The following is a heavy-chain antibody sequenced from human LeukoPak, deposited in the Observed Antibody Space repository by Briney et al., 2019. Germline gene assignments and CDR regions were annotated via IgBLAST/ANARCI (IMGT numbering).Heavy chain of an antibody. CDR1: GYTFTSNG. CDR2: ISGYNGNT. J-gene: IGHJ6*03. D-gene: IGHD3-3*02. Sequence: ASVKVSFKASGYTFTSNGITWVRQAPGQGLEWMGWISGYNGNTNYAQKLQGRVTMTTDRSTSTAYMELRSLTSDDTAVYYCARGALAQPFYYYMDVWGKGTTVTVSS. V-gene: IGHV1-18*01. CDR3: ARGALAQPFYYYMDV.